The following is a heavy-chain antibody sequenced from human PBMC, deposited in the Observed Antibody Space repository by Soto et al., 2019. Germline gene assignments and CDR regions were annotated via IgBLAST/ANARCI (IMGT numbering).Heavy chain of an antibody. CDR1: GGAISSGGYY. D-gene: IGHD3-10*01. J-gene: IGHJ4*02. Sequence: PSETLSLTCTVSGGAISSGGYYWSWIRQHPGKCLEWIGYIYYSGSTYYNPSLKSRVTISVDTSKNQFSLKLSSVTAADTAVYYCASRTMGYGSGSYYDYWGQGTLVTVYS. V-gene: IGHV4-31*03. CDR2: IYYSGST. CDR3: ASRTMGYGSGSYYDY.